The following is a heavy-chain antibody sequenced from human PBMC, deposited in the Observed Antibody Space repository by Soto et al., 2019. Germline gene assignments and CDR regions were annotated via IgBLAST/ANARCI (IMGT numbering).Heavy chain of an antibody. V-gene: IGHV2-5*02. J-gene: IGHJ6*02. CDR2: IYWDDDK. D-gene: IGHD2-21*02. CDR3: AHSRCGGDCLQSYPSHYYYGMDV. Sequence: QITLKESGPTLVKPTQTLTLTCTFSGFSLSTSGVGVGWIRQPPGKALEWLALIYWDDDKRYSPSLKSRLTITKDTSKNQVVLTITNMDPVDTATYYCAHSRCGGDCLQSYPSHYYYGMDVWGQGTTVTVSS. CDR1: GFSLSTSGVG.